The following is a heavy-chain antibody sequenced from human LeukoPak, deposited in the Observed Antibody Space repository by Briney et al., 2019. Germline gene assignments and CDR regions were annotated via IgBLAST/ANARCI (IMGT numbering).Heavy chain of an antibody. Sequence: GGSLRLSCAAPGATFSDAWMSWVRQTPGKGLEWVARITSKSDGGTTDCAAPVKGRFTISRDYSEATLYLQMNSQKTEDTAVYYCTTDRFSWGQGTPVTVSS. CDR2: ITSKSDGGTT. J-gene: IGHJ5*02. CDR1: GATFSDAW. V-gene: IGHV3-15*01. CDR3: TTDRFS.